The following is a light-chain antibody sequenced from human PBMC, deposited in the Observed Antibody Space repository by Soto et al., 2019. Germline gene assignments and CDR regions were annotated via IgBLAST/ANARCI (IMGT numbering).Light chain of an antibody. CDR1: QSVSIH. J-gene: IGKJ4*01. CDR2: DTS. V-gene: IGKV3-11*01. CDR3: QQRSRWPLT. Sequence: MTQSPCTLSVSLGERATLSCRASQSVSIHLAWYQQKPGQAPRLLIYDTSTRATGIPARFSGSGSGTDFSLTIISLEHEDFAVYYCQQRSRWPLTFGGGTKV.